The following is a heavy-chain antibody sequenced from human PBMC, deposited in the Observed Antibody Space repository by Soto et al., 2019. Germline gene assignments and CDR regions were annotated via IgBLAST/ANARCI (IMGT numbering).Heavy chain of an antibody. CDR2: IYSGGST. Sequence: GGSLRLSCAASGFAFSSYAMKWVRQAPGKGLEWVAVIYSGGSTYYADSVKGRFTISRDNSKNTLYLQMNSLRAEDTAVYYCARLSGGYGYYYGMDVWGQGTTVTVSS. V-gene: IGHV3-53*01. CDR3: ARLSGGYGYYYGMDV. D-gene: IGHD2-8*02. CDR1: GFAFSSYA. J-gene: IGHJ6*02.